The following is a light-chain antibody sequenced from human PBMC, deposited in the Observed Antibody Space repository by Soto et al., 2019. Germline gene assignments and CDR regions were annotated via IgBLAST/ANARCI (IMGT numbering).Light chain of an antibody. Sequence: DIQMTQSPSSLSASVGDRVTITCRASQSISSYLNWYQQKPGKAPKLLIYAASSLHTGVPSRFSGSGSGTDFTLTISFLQPEDFVTYYCQQSYSTPSTFGQGTKVEIK. V-gene: IGKV1-39*01. J-gene: IGKJ2*01. CDR2: AAS. CDR3: QQSYSTPST. CDR1: QSISSY.